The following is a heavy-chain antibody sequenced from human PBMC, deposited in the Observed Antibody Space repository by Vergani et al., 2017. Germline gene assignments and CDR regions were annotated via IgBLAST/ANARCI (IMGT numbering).Heavy chain of an antibody. D-gene: IGHD3-9*01. V-gene: IGHV3-48*04. CDR3: ARDRDILTGYCSPRHFDY. J-gene: IGHJ4*02. CDR2: ISSSSSTI. Sequence: EVQLVESGGGLVPPGGSLRLSCAASGFTFSSYSMNWVRQAPGKGLEWVSYISSSSSTIYYADSVKGRFTISRDNAKNSLYLQMNSLRAEDTAVYYCARDRDILTGYCSPRHFDYWGQGTLVTVSS. CDR1: GFTFSSYS.